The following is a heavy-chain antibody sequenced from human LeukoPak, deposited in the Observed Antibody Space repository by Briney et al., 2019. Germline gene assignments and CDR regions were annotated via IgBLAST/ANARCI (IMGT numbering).Heavy chain of an antibody. D-gene: IGHD6-13*01. J-gene: IGHJ5*02. CDR3: AASSSWFYHWFDP. CDR2: ISHDGSNK. V-gene: IGHV3-30-3*01. CDR1: GFTFSTYA. Sequence: GGSLRLSCAASGFTFSTYAMHWVRQAPGKGLEWVAVISHDGSNKYYGDSVKGRITISRDNSKKTLSLEMNSLRPEDTAVYYCAASSSWFYHWFDPWGQGTLVTVSS.